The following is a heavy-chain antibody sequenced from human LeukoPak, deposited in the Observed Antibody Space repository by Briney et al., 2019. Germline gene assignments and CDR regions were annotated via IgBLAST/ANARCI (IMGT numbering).Heavy chain of an antibody. Sequence: GGSLRLSCAASGFTFSSYSMNWVRQAPGKGLEWVSSISSSSSYIYYADSVKGRFTISRDNAKDSLYLQMNSLRAEDTAVYYCARGSSDIVVVPDADAFDIWGQGQWSPSLQ. CDR2: ISSSSSYI. CDR1: GFTFSSYS. J-gene: IGHJ3*02. V-gene: IGHV3-21*01. D-gene: IGHD2-2*01. CDR3: ARGSSDIVVVPDADAFDI.